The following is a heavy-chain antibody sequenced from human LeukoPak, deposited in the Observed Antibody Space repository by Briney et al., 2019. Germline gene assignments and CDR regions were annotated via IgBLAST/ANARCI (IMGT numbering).Heavy chain of an antibody. V-gene: IGHV3-23*01. D-gene: IGHD6-19*01. CDR3: AKDLPGSGWSFDY. Sequence: GGSLRLSCAASGFTFSSYAMSWVRQAPGKGLEWVSSISAGGTFYVDSVKGRFTISRDDSRNKLYLQMNSLRAEDTAVYYCAKDLPGSGWSFDYWGQGTLVTVSS. CDR2: ISAGGT. J-gene: IGHJ4*02. CDR1: GFTFSSYA.